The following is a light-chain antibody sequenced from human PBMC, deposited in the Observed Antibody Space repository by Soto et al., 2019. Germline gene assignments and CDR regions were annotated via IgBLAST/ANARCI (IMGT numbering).Light chain of an antibody. CDR3: QQYDNWPYT. J-gene: IGKJ2*01. Sequence: EIVMTQSPATLSVSPGDRATLSCRASQSVSTTLAWYQQKPGQAPRLLIYRASIRATGVPARFSGGGSGAEFTLTISGLQSEDFAVYYCQQYDNWPYTFGQGTKLDIK. CDR1: QSVSTT. CDR2: RAS. V-gene: IGKV3-15*01.